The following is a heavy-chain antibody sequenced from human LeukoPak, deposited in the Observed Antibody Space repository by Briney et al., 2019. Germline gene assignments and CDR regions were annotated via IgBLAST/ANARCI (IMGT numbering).Heavy chain of an antibody. CDR3: ARVGAGRSGDY. CDR2: IYYSGST. V-gene: IGHV4-59*01. CDR1: GGSISSYY. Sequence: SETLSLTCTVSGGSISSYYWSWIRQPPGKGLEWIGYIYYSGSTNYNPSLKSRVTISVDTSKNQFSLKLSSVTAADTAVYYCARVGAGRSGDYWGQGTLVTVSS. J-gene: IGHJ4*02. D-gene: IGHD3-10*01.